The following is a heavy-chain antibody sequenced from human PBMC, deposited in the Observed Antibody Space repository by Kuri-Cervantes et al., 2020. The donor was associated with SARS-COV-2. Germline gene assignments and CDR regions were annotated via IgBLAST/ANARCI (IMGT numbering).Heavy chain of an antibody. CDR2: ISSSSSYI. CDR1: GFTFSSYS. D-gene: IGHD1-1*01. CDR3: AKDPNWDY. V-gene: IGHV3-21*04. J-gene: IGHJ4*02. Sequence: LSLTCAASGFTFSSYSMDWVRQAPGKGLEWVSSISSSSSYIYYADSVKGRFTISRDNAKNSLYLQMNSLRAEDTAVYYCAKDPNWDYWGQGTLVTVSS.